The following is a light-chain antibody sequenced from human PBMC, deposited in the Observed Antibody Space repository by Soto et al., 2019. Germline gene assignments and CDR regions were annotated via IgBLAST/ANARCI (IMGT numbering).Light chain of an antibody. V-gene: IGKV1-5*03. CDR2: KAS. Sequence: IQMTQSPSTLSGSVGDRVTITCRASQTISSWLAWYQQKPGRAPKLLIYKASTLKSGVPSRFSGSGSGTEFTLTISSLQPDDFATYYCQHYNSYSEAVGKGTKVDIK. CDR3: QHYNSYSEA. CDR1: QTISSW. J-gene: IGKJ1*01.